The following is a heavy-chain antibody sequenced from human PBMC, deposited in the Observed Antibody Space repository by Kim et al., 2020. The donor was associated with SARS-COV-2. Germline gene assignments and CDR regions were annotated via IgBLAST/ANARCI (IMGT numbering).Heavy chain of an antibody. CDR3: ARQRHYYYYYYMDV. CDR2: INHSGST. V-gene: IGHV4-34*01. Sequence: SETLSLTCAVYGGSFSGYYWSWIRQPPGKGLEWIGEINHSGSTNYNPSLKSRVTISVDTSKNKFSLKLSSGTAADTAVYYCARQRHYYYYYYMDVWGKGTTVTVSS. CDR1: GGSFSGYY. J-gene: IGHJ6*03.